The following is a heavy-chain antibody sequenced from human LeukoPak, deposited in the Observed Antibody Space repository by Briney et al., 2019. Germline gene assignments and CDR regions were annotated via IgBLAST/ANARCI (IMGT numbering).Heavy chain of an antibody. J-gene: IGHJ4*02. Sequence: GGSLRLSCAASGFTFSSYAMSWVRQAPGKGLEWVSAISGSGGSTYYADSVKGRFTISRDNSMNTLYLQMNSLRAEDTAVYYCAKGRKRTTVTTFDYWGQGTLVTVSS. D-gene: IGHD4-17*01. CDR1: GFTFSSYA. CDR3: AKGRKRTTVTTFDY. CDR2: ISGSGGST. V-gene: IGHV3-23*01.